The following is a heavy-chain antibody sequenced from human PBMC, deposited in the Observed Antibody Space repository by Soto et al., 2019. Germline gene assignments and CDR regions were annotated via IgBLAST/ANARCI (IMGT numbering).Heavy chain of an antibody. D-gene: IGHD2-15*01. CDR3: ARDGREGVGVVAATFPLDV. J-gene: IGHJ6*04. V-gene: IGHV1-2*04. CDR1: GYTFTGYY. CDR2: INPNSGGT. Sequence: QVQLVQSGAEVKKPGASVKVSCKASGYTFTGYYMHWVRQAPGQGLEWMGWINPNSGGTNYAQKFQGWVTMTTDTSISTAYMELSRLRSDDTAVYYCARDGREGVGVVAATFPLDVWGKGTTVTVSS.